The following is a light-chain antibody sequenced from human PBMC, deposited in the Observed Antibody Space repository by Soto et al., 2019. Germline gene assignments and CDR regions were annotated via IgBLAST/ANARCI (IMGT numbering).Light chain of an antibody. CDR3: QQRKNWPPIT. CDR2: DSS. V-gene: IGKV3-11*01. CDR1: QNVDKF. J-gene: IGKJ5*01. Sequence: EIELTQSPATLSLSPGETATLSCRASQNVDKFLAWYQQRPGQPPRLLIFDSSNRATGVPVRFSGSGSWTVFTLTIGSLEPEDSAVYYCQQRKNWPPITFGQGTRLEIK.